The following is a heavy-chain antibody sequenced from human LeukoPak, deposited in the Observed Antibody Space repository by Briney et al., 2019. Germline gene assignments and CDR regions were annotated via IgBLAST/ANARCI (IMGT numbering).Heavy chain of an antibody. D-gene: IGHD3-22*01. J-gene: IGHJ4*02. CDR2: IWYDGSNK. Sequence: PGGSLRLSCAASGFTVSSYGMHWVRQAPGKGLEWVAVIWYDGSNKYYADSVKGRFTISRDNSKNTLYLQMNSLRAEDTAVYYCARDDDSSGYYHGFDYWGQGTLVTVSS. CDR3: ARDDDSSGYYHGFDY. CDR1: GFTVSSYG. V-gene: IGHV3-33*08.